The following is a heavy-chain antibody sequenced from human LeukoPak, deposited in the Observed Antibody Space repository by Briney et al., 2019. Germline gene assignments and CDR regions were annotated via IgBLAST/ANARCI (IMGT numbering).Heavy chain of an antibody. J-gene: IGHJ4*02. D-gene: IGHD3-10*01. V-gene: IGHV3-48*03. CDR3: ARRYYGSESYEIDY. Sequence: GGSLRLSCAASGFTFSSYEMNWVRQAPGKGLEWVSYISSSGSTIYYADSVKGRFTISRDNAKNSLYLQMNSLRAEDTAVYYCARRYYGSESYEIDYWGQGTLVTVSS. CDR2: ISSSGSTI. CDR1: GFTFSSYE.